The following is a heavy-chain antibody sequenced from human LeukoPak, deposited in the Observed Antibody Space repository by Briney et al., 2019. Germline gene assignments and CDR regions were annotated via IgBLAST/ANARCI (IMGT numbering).Heavy chain of an antibody. CDR1: GFTFDDYG. J-gene: IGHJ4*02. Sequence: GGSPRLSCEASGFTFDDYGMTWVRQVPGKGLEWISSINWNGGTTSYADSVKGRFTISRDNDKNSLYLQMNSLRAEDTALYYCARGGYRQLAYFDYWGQGALVTVSS. V-gene: IGHV3-20*04. CDR3: ARGGYRQLAYFDY. CDR2: INWNGGTT. D-gene: IGHD3-16*02.